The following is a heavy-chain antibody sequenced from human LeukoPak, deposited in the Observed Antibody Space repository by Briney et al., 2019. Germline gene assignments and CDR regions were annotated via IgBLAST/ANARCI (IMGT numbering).Heavy chain of an antibody. J-gene: IGHJ4*02. D-gene: IGHD6-19*01. CDR1: GGSISSSY. Sequence: SETLSLTCTVSGGSISSSYCSWIRQPPGKGLEWIGRIYYSGSTNYNPSLKSRVTISLDTSKNLFSLKLSSVTAADTAAYYCARVFGSGWYFDYWGQGTLVTVSS. V-gene: IGHV4-59*01. CDR2: IYYSGST. CDR3: ARVFGSGWYFDY.